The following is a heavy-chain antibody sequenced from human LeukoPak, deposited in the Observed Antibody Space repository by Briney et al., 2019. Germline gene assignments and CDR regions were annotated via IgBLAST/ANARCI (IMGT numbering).Heavy chain of an antibody. J-gene: IGHJ3*02. D-gene: IGHD3-16*01. CDR2: IDPRRGGT. Sequence: ASVTVSSMASAYTFTVYYLHWMRQAPGQGGGWMGWIDPRRGGTKYAKEFQGRVTMSRDTSINTAYMELSSLTSDDAAVYYCARLMTAGDAFDIWGQGTMVTVSS. CDR1: AYTFTVYY. CDR3: ARLMTAGDAFDI. V-gene: IGHV1-2*02.